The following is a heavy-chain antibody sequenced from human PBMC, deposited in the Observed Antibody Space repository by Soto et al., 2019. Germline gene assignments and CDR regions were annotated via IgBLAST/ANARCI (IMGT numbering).Heavy chain of an antibody. CDR3: ARGRDGYNEYHFDY. Sequence: SETLSLTCAVSGGSISSGGYSWSWIRQPPGKGLEWIGYIYHSGSTYYNPSLKSRVTISVDRSKNQFSLKLSSVTAADTAMYYCARGRDGYNEYHFDYWGQGTLVTVSS. CDR2: IYHSGST. J-gene: IGHJ4*02. V-gene: IGHV4-30-2*01. D-gene: IGHD5-12*01. CDR1: GGSISSGGYS.